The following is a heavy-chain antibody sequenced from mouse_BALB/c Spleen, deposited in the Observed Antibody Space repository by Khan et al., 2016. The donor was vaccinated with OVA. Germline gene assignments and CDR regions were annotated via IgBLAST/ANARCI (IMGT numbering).Heavy chain of an antibody. CDR3: ARTHER. Sequence: QVHVKQSGAELARPGASVKMSCEASGYTFTSYTMHWVKQRPGQGLEWIGYINPSSGYTKYNQKFKDKATLTADKSSSTAYMQLSSLTSEDSAVYYCARTHERWGQGTTLTVSS. CDR2: INPSSGYT. V-gene: IGHV1-4*01. CDR1: GYTFTSYT. J-gene: IGHJ2*01.